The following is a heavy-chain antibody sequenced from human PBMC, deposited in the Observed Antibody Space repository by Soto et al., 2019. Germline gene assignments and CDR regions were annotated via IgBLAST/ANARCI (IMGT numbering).Heavy chain of an antibody. CDR2: ISAYNGNT. CDR1: GYTFTSYG. CDR3: ASSKLMVYAIPGYYGMDV. J-gene: IGHJ6*02. D-gene: IGHD2-8*01. Sequence: ASVKVSCKASGYTFTSYGISWVRQAPGQGLEWMGWISAYNGNTNYAQKLQGRVTMTTDTSTSTAYMELRSLRSDDTAVYYCASSKLMVYAIPGYYGMDVWGQGTTVTV. V-gene: IGHV1-18*01.